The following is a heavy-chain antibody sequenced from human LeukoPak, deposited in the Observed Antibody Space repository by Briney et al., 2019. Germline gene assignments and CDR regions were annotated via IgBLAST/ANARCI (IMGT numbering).Heavy chain of an antibody. CDR3: ARVNWEHSPYGDNWFDP. Sequence: ASVKVSCKASGYTFTSYGISWGRQAPGQGLEWMGWISAYNGNTNYAQKLQGRVTMTTDTSTSTAYMELRSLRSEDTAVYYCARVNWEHSPYGDNWFDPWGQGTLVTVSS. CDR2: ISAYNGNT. V-gene: IGHV1-18*01. CDR1: GYTFTSYG. D-gene: IGHD1-26*01. J-gene: IGHJ5*02.